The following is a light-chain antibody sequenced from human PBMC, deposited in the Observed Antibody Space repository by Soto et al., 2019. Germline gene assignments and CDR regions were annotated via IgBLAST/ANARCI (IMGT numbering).Light chain of an antibody. CDR2: DVT. V-gene: IGLV2-14*01. CDR3: SSYISSSTVV. CDR1: SSDVGAYNY. J-gene: IGLJ3*02. Sequence: QSALTQPASVSGSPGQSVTISCSGSSSDVGAYNYVSWYQRHPGKAPKLMIYDVTNRPSGVSNRFSGSKSGNTASLTISGLQAEDEDDYFCSSYISSSTVVFGGGTQLTVL.